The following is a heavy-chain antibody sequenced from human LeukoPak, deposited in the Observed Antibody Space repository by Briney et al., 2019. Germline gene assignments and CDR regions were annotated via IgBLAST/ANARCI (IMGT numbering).Heavy chain of an antibody. Sequence: SETLSLTCTVSGGSISSYYWSWIRQPPGKGLGWIGYIYYSGSTNYNPSLKSRVTISVDTSKNQFSLKLSSVTAADTAVYYCARSELSCSGGSCPTRYAFDIWGQGTVVTASS. J-gene: IGHJ3*02. CDR2: IYYSGST. V-gene: IGHV4-59*01. CDR3: ARSELSCSGGSCPTRYAFDI. D-gene: IGHD2-15*01. CDR1: GGSISSYY.